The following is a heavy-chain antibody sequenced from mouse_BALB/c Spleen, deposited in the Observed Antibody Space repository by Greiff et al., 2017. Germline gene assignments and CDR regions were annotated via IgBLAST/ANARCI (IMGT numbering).Heavy chain of an antibody. CDR2: INSNGGST. CDR3: ARERDY. CDR1: GFTFSSYG. V-gene: IGHV5-6-3*01. J-gene: IGHJ4*01. Sequence: EVMLVESGGGLVQPGGSLKLSCAASGFTFSSYGMSWVRQTPDKRLELVATINSNGGSTYYPDSVKGRFTISRDNAKNTLYLQMSSLKSEDTAMYYCARERDYWGQGTSVTVSS.